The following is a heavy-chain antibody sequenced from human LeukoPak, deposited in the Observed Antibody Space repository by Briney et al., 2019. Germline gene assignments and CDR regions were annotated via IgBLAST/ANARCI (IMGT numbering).Heavy chain of an antibody. D-gene: IGHD3-3*01. CDR1: GGSFSGYY. Sequence: SETLSLTCAVYGGSFSGYYWSWIRQPPGKGLEWIGYIYYSGSTNYNPSLKSRVTISVDTSKNQFSLKLSSVTAADTAVYYCARHLGRITIFGVAKNWFDPWGQGTLVTVSS. CDR3: ARHLGRITIFGVAKNWFDP. CDR2: IYYSGST. J-gene: IGHJ5*02. V-gene: IGHV4-59*08.